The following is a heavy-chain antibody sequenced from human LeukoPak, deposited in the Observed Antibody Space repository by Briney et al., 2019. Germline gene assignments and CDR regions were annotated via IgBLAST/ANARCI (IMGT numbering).Heavy chain of an antibody. D-gene: IGHD1-14*01. V-gene: IGHV3-7*01. Sequence: PGGSLRLSCAASGFTFSSFWMSWVRQAPGKGLEWVANIKQDGSEKYYVDSVKGRFTISRDNAKNSLFLQMNSLRTEDTAVYYCARDAVTANWGQGALVTVSS. CDR3: ARDAVTAN. CDR2: IKQDGSEK. J-gene: IGHJ4*02. CDR1: GFTFSSFW.